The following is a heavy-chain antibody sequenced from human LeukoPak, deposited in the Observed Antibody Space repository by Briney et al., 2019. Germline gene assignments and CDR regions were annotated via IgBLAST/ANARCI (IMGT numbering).Heavy chain of an antibody. CDR2: ISAYNGNT. CDR1: GYTFTSYG. Sequence: ASVKVSCTASGYTFTSYGISWVRQAPGQGLEWMGWISAYNGNTNYAQKLQGRVTMTTDTSTSTAYMELRSLRSDDTAVYYCARKVVVPAAENDYYYYYMDVWGKGTTVTVSS. J-gene: IGHJ6*03. CDR3: ARKVVVPAAENDYYYYYMDV. D-gene: IGHD2-2*01. V-gene: IGHV1-18*01.